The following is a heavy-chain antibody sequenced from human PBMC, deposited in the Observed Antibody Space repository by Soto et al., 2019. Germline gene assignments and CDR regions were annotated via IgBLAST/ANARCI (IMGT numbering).Heavy chain of an antibody. CDR2: IYHSGST. J-gene: IGHJ6*02. V-gene: IGHV4-4*02. Sequence: SETLSLTCAGSGGSISSSSWWSWVRQPPGKGLEWIGEIYHSGSTNYNPSLKSRVTISVDKSKNQFSLKLSSVTAAETAVYYCARDFGYSSSWLAGSYGMDVWGQGTTVTVSS. CDR3: ARDFGYSSSWLAGSYGMDV. D-gene: IGHD6-13*01. CDR1: GGSISSSSW.